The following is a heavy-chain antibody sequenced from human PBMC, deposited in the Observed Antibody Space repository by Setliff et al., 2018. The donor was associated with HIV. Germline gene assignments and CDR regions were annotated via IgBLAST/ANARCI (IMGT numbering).Heavy chain of an antibody. J-gene: IGHJ4*02. CDR3: AREQGRSYYDSSGFDY. CDR2: IYASGRT. D-gene: IGHD3-22*01. CDR1: GGSISSYY. Sequence: SETLSLTCTVSGGSISSYYWSWIRQPAGKGLEWIGRIYASGRTNYNPSLESRVTISIDTSKSQLSLKLTSVTAADTAVYYCAREQGRSYYDSSGFDYWGQGIPVTVSS. V-gene: IGHV4-4*07.